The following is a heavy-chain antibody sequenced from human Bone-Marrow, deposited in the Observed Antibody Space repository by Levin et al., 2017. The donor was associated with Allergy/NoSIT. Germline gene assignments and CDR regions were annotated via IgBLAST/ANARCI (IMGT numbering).Heavy chain of an antibody. CDR3: AKDPRGGGSQNGGFDY. D-gene: IGHD1-26*01. V-gene: IGHV3-23*01. CDR2: ISGSGGST. Sequence: GGSLRLSCAASGFTFSSYAMSWVRQAPGKGLEWVSAISGSGGSTYYADSVKGRFTISRDNSKNTLYLQMNSLRAEDTAVYYCAKDPRGGGSQNGGFDYWGQGTLVTVSS. CDR1: GFTFSSYA. J-gene: IGHJ4*02.